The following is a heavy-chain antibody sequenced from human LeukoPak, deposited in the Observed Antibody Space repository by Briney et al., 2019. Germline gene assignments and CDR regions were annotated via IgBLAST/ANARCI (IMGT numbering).Heavy chain of an antibody. CDR3: ARRRMVRGVIRSYYFDY. Sequence: SETLSLTCAVYGGSFSGYYWSWIRQPPGKGLEWIGEINHSGSTNYNPSLKSRVTISVDTSKNQFSLKLSSVTAADTAVYYCARRRMVRGVIRSYYFDYWGQGTLVTVSS. CDR1: GGSFSGYY. J-gene: IGHJ4*02. D-gene: IGHD3-10*01. V-gene: IGHV4-34*01. CDR2: INHSGST.